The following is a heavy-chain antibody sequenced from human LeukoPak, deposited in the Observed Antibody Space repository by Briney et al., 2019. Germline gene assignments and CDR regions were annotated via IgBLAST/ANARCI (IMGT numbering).Heavy chain of an antibody. V-gene: IGHV4-59*08. J-gene: IGHJ5*02. CDR2: IYYSGST. CDR1: GGSISSYY. Sequence: SETLSLTCTVSGGSISSYYWSWIRQPPGKGLEWIGYIYYSGSTNYNPSLKSRVTISVDTSKNQFSLKLSSVTAADTAVYYCARASGTIFGVVPWGQGTLVTVSS. CDR3: ARASGTIFGVVP. D-gene: IGHD3-3*01.